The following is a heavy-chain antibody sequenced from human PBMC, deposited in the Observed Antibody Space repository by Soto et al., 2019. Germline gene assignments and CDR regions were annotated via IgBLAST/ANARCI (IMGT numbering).Heavy chain of an antibody. D-gene: IGHD6-19*01. J-gene: IGHJ4*02. Sequence: PGGSLRLSCAASGFTFRDHWMHWVRQAPGKGLVWVSRINSDGSTTTYADSVKGRFTISRDNAKSTLYLQLNSLRAEDTALYYCARGYSSGPDYWGQETLVTVSS. CDR2: INSDGSTT. CDR1: GFTFRDHW. V-gene: IGHV3-74*01. CDR3: ARGYSSGPDY.